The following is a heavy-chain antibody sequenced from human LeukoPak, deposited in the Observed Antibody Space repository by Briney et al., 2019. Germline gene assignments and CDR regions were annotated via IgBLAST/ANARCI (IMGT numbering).Heavy chain of an antibody. D-gene: IGHD3-10*01. Sequence: GGSLRLSCTASGFTFGDYAMSWVRQAPGKGLEWVGCIRSNIFGGTGEYAASVKGRFTISRDDSKSIAYLQMNSLKTEDTAVYYCSRDQYRYNYGSGSSGLFDYWGQGTLVTVSS. J-gene: IGHJ4*02. V-gene: IGHV3-49*04. CDR2: IRSNIFGGTG. CDR3: SRDQYRYNYGSGSSGLFDY. CDR1: GFTFGDYA.